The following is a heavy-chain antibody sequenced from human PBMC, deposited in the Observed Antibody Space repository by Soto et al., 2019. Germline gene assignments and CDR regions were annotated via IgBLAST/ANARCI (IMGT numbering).Heavy chain of an antibody. J-gene: IGHJ4*02. Sequence: QVQLVQSGAEVKKPGASVKVSCKASGYTFTSYGISWVRQAPGQGLEWMGWISAYNGNTNYAQKLQGRVTMTTDTSTSTAYMERRSMRADDTAVYYCARSNDFWSGYYPLDYWGQGTLVTVSS. CDR1: GYTFTSYG. D-gene: IGHD3-3*01. CDR3: ARSNDFWSGYYPLDY. CDR2: ISAYNGNT. V-gene: IGHV1-18*01.